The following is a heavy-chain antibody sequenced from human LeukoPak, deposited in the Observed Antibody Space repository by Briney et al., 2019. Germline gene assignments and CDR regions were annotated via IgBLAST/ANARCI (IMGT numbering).Heavy chain of an antibody. V-gene: IGHV4-39*01. CDR3: ARGITMIVVVIHDWYFDL. D-gene: IGHD3-22*01. Sequence: SETLSLTCTVSGGSISSSSYYWGWIRQPPGKGLEWIGSIYYSGSTSYNPSLKSRVTISVDTSKNQFSLKLSSVTAADTAVYYRARGITMIVVVIHDWYFDLWGRGTLVTVSS. J-gene: IGHJ2*01. CDR1: GGSISSSSYY. CDR2: IYYSGST.